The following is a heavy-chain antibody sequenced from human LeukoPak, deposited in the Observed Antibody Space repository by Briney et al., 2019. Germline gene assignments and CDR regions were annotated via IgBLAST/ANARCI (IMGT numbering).Heavy chain of an antibody. CDR3: ARDYSGSYYNNFDY. CDR2: ISAYNGNT. D-gene: IGHD1-26*01. J-gene: IGHJ4*02. Sequence: GASVKVSCKASGYTFTSYGISWVRQAPGQGLEGMGWISAYNGNTNYAQKLQGRVTMTTDTSTSTAYMELRSLRSDDTAVYYCARDYSGSYYNNFDYWGQGTLVTVSS. V-gene: IGHV1-18*01. CDR1: GYTFTSYG.